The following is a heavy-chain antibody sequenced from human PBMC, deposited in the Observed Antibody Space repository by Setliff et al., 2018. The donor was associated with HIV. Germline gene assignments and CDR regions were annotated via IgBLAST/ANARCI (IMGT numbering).Heavy chain of an antibody. Sequence: GSLRLSCVASGFRFDDYGMSWVRQAPGKGLEWVSGINWNGGSTGYADSVKGRFTISRDNAKNSLYLQMNSLRAEDTAVYYCARESMSQNAFDIWGQGTMVTVSS. CDR2: INWNGGST. CDR1: GFRFDDYG. J-gene: IGHJ3*02. V-gene: IGHV3-20*04. CDR3: ARESMSQNAFDI.